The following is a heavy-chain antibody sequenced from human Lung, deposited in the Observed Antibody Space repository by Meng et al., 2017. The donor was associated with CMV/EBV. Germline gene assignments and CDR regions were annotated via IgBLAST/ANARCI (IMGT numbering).Heavy chain of an antibody. CDR2: INPSGGST. V-gene: IGHV1-46*01. CDR3: ASGWGGDYYDN. Sequence: ASVKVSCKASGYTFTSYYMHWVRQAPGQGLEWMGIINPSGGSTSYAQKFQGRVTMTRDTSTSTVYMGLSSLRSEDTAVYYCASGWGGDYYDNWGQGTLVTVSS. J-gene: IGHJ4*02. CDR1: GYTFTSYY. D-gene: IGHD3-10*01.